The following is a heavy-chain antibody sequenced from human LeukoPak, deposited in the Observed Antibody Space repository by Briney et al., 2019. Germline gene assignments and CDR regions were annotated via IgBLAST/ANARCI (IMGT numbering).Heavy chain of an antibody. CDR2: IYYSGST. Sequence: SQTLSLTCTVSGGSISSGGYYWSWIRQHPGMGVEWIGYIYYSGSTYYNPSLKSRVTISVDTSKNQFSLKLSSVTAADTAVYYCARDSGYEYWYFDLWGRGTLVTVSS. D-gene: IGHD5-12*01. CDR1: GGSISSGGYY. CDR3: ARDSGYEYWYFDL. J-gene: IGHJ2*01. V-gene: IGHV4-31*03.